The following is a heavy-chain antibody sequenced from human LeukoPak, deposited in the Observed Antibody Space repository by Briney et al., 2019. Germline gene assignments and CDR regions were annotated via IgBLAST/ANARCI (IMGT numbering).Heavy chain of an antibody. CDR3: AKAVYGPVFWVYYDSSGYVYYFDY. CDR2: ISGSGGST. J-gene: IGHJ4*02. CDR1: GFTFSSYA. Sequence: PGGSLRLSCAASGFTFSSYAMSWVRQAPGKGLEWVSAISGSGGSTYYADSVKGRFTISRDNSKNTLYLQMNSLRAEDTAVYYCAKAVYGPVFWVYYDSSGYVYYFDYWGQGTLVTVSS. D-gene: IGHD3-22*01. V-gene: IGHV3-23*01.